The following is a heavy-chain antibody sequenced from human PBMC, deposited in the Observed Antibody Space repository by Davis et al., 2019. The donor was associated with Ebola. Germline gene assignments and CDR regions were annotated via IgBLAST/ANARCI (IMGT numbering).Heavy chain of an antibody. J-gene: IGHJ5*01. CDR2: ISYSGST. Sequence: MPSETLSLTCTVSGGSISSYYWSWIRQSPGKGLEWIGYISYSGSTNYNPSLKSRVTISLDTSKNQFSLKLTSVTAADTAVYYCARDAFPGDYIRWFDSWGQGTQVTVSS. CDR1: GGSISSYY. D-gene: IGHD4-17*01. CDR3: ARDAFPGDYIRWFDS. V-gene: IGHV4-59*12.